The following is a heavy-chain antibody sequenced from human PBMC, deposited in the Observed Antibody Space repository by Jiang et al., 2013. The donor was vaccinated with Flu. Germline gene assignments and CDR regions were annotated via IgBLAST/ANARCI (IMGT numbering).Heavy chain of an antibody. CDR1: GGSFSGYY. J-gene: IGHJ6*02. CDR2: INHSGST. Sequence: LLKPSETLSLTCAVYGGSFSGYYWSWIRQPPGKGLEWIGEINHSGSTNYNPSLKSRVTISVDTSKNQFSLKLSSVTAADTAVYYCARGFPYTLSWVSYYYYGMDVWGQGTTVTVSS. CDR3: ARGFPYTLSWVSYYYYGMDV. V-gene: IGHV4-34*01. D-gene: IGHD6-13*01.